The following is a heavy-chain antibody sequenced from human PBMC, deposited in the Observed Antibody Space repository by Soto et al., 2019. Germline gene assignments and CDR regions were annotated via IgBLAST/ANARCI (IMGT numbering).Heavy chain of an antibody. CDR1: GYTFTSYG. CDR3: ARGWELLRPHYYFDY. D-gene: IGHD1-26*01. V-gene: IGHV1-18*01. Sequence: ASVKVSCKASGYTFTSYGISRVRQAPGQGLEWMGWISAYNGNTNYAQKLQGRVTMTTDTSTSTAYMELRSLRSDDTAVYYCARGWELLRPHYYFDYWGQGTLVTVSS. J-gene: IGHJ4*02. CDR2: ISAYNGNT.